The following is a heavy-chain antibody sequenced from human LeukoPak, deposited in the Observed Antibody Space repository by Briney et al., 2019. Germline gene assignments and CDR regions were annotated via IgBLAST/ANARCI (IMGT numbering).Heavy chain of an antibody. V-gene: IGHV4-30-4*01. J-gene: IGHJ4*02. CDR1: RGSISCSDYY. Sequence: PSETLSLTCSVSRGSISCSDYYWSWIRQPPGKGLEWIGYIYYSGSTYYNPSLKSRVTISVDTSKNQFSLKLSSVTAADTAVYYCARGGYGDFDYWGQGTLVTVSS. CDR3: ARGGYGDFDY. CDR2: IYYSGST. D-gene: IGHD5-12*01.